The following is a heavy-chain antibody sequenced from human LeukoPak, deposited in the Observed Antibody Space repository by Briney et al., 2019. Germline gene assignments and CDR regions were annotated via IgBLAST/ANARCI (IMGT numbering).Heavy chain of an antibody. Sequence: SGTLSLTRTVSGGSISSHYWSWIRQPPGKGLEWIGYIYYSGSTNYNPSLKSRVTISVDTSKNQFSLKLSSVTAADTAVYYCARSNQLGELEINWFDPWGQGTLVTVSS. CDR3: ARSNQLGELEINWFDP. J-gene: IGHJ5*02. CDR2: IYYSGST. D-gene: IGHD7-27*01. CDR1: GGSISSHY. V-gene: IGHV4-59*11.